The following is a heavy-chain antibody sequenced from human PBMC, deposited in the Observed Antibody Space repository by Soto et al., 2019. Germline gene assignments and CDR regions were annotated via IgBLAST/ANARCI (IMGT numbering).Heavy chain of an antibody. CDR2: IYYSGST. CDR1: GGSISISSYY. D-gene: IGHD3-9*01. CDR3: AGHILTGYYTSGSNWFDP. Sequence: SSETLSLTCTVSGGSISISSYYWGCVRQPPGKGLEWIGSIYYSGSTYYNPSLKSRVTISVDTSKNQFSLKLSSVTAADTAVYYCAGHILTGYYTSGSNWFDPWGQGTLVTV. J-gene: IGHJ5*02. V-gene: IGHV4-39*01.